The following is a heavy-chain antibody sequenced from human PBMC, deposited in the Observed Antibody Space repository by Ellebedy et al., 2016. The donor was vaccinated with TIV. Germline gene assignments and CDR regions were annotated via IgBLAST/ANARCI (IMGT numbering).Heavy chain of an antibody. V-gene: IGHV3-33*05. CDR3: ARVRLGDLSSIDS. CDR2: ITFDGSKQ. CDR1: GFTFPTYG. Sequence: GGSLRLSXETSGFTFPTYGMHWVRQAPGKGLEWVAVITFDGSKQYYADSVKGRFTISRDNSKNTVFLDMSGLRADDTAVYYCARVRLGDLSSIDSWGQGTLVTVSS. D-gene: IGHD3-16*02. J-gene: IGHJ4*02.